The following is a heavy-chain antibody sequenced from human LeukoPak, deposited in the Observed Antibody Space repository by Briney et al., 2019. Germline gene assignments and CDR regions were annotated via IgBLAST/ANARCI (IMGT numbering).Heavy chain of an antibody. CDR2: IYYSGST. CDR3: ARLRTTVDYYYYGMDV. V-gene: IGHV4-31*03. CDR1: GGSISSGGYY. J-gene: IGHJ6*02. D-gene: IGHD4-17*01. Sequence: SQTLSLTCTVSGGSISSGGYYWSWIRQHPGKGLEWIGYIYYSGSTYYNPSLKSRVTISVDTSKNQFSLKLSSVTAADTAVYYCARLRTTVDYYYYGMDVWGQGTTVTVSS.